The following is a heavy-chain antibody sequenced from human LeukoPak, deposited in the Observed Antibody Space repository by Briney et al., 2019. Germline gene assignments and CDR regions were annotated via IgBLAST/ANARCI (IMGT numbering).Heavy chain of an antibody. CDR3: ARDKVVGATFLDY. D-gene: IGHD1-26*01. V-gene: IGHV3-7*01. J-gene: IGHJ4*02. CDR1: GFTFSSHW. CDR2: IKQDGTEI. Sequence: GGSLRHSCAASGFTFSSHWMSWVRQAPGKGPEWVANIKQDGTEIYCVASVKGRFTISRDNAKNSLYLQMNSLRDEDTALYYCARDKVVGATFLDYWGQGTLVTVSS.